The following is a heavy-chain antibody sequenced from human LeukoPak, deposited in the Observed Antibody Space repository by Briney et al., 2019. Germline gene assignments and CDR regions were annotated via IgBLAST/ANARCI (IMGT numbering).Heavy chain of an antibody. CDR3: ARGVYIAAAQYGY. CDR2: IYYSGTT. V-gene: IGHV4-59*01. D-gene: IGHD6-13*01. J-gene: IGHJ4*02. CDR1: GGSISSYY. Sequence: LETLSLTCTVSGGSISSYYWSWIRQPPGKGLEWIGYIYYSGTTNYNPSLKSRVTISVDTSKNQFSPKLSSVTAADTAVYYCARGVYIAAAQYGYRGQGTLVSVSS.